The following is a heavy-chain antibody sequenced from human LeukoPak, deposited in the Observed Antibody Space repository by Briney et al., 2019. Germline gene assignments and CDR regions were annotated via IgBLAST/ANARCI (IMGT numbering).Heavy chain of an antibody. CDR3: ARGPPSPTVTTSWDFDY. J-gene: IGHJ4*02. CDR2: INPNSGGT. V-gene: IGHV1-2*04. Sequence: ASVKVSCKASGYTFTSYGISWVRQAPGQGLEWMGWINPNSGGTNYAQKFQGWVTMTRDTSISTAYMELSRLRSDDTAVYYCARGPPSPTVTTSWDFDYWGQGTLVTVSS. D-gene: IGHD4-17*01. CDR1: GYTFTSYG.